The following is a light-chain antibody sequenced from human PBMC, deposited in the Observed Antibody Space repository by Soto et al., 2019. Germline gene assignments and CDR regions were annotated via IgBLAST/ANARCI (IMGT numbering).Light chain of an antibody. V-gene: IGKV1-9*01. CDR2: AAS. CDR3: QQLNSFPT. J-gene: IGKJ3*01. Sequence: IQLTQSPSSLSASVGDRVTITCRASQGISSYLAWYQQKPGKAPKLLLYAASTLQSGVPSRFSGGGSGTDFTLTISSLQAEDFANYYWQQLNSFPTFGPGTKVDIK. CDR1: QGISSY.